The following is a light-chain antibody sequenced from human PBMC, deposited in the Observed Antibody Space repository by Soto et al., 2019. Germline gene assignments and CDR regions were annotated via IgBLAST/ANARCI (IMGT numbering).Light chain of an antibody. Sequence: DIQLTQSPSFLSASVEDRVTISCRASYDISSSLAWYQQEPGKPPKLLIYDSSTLQTVVPSRFTGSGSGRKFTLTISGLQFGDFATYFCQQLSHYPYTFGQGTKLEIK. CDR1: YDISSS. J-gene: IGKJ2*01. CDR2: DSS. CDR3: QQLSHYPYT. V-gene: IGKV1-9*01.